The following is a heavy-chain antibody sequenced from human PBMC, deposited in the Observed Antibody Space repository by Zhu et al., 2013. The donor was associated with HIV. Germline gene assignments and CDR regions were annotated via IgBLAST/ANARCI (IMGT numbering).Heavy chain of an antibody. CDR1: GYTFTSYY. D-gene: IGHD6-19*01. CDR2: VSGDS. V-gene: IGHV1-2*02. CDR3: ARGGIAVAGTTDY. J-gene: IGHJ4*02. Sequence: QVQLVQSGAEVKKPGASVKVSCKASGYTFTSYYMHWVRQAPGQGLEWMGWVSGDSRSAQKFQGRLTMTRDTSINTYYMELNRLTSDDTGVYYCARGGIAVAGTTDYWGQGTRVIVSS.